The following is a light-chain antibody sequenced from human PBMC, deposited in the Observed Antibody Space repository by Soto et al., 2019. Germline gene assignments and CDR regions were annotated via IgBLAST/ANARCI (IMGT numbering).Light chain of an antibody. CDR2: GAS. J-gene: IGKJ2*01. CDR3: QQYNNWPPYT. Sequence: EIVMTQSPATLSVSPGERATLSCRASQSVSSNLAWYQQNHGQAPRLLIYGASTRATGIPARCSGSGSGTEFTLTISSLQSEDFAVYYCQQYNNWPPYTFGQGTKLEIK. V-gene: IGKV3-15*01. CDR1: QSVSSN.